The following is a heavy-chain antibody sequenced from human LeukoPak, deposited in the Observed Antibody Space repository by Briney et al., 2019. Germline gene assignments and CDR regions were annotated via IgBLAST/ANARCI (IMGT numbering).Heavy chain of an antibody. J-gene: IGHJ2*01. Sequence: GGSLTLACAASGFTFSKYWMRWVRQPPGKGLEWLANINQDGSEMCYVACVQGRFTISSDNGKHSLYLQINGLRADDTAVYYCARDQGRMIVVRPPNWYFDLWGRGTLVAVSS. CDR2: INQDGSEM. V-gene: IGHV3-7*01. CDR1: GFTFSKYW. CDR3: ARDQGRMIVVRPPNWYFDL. D-gene: IGHD3-22*01.